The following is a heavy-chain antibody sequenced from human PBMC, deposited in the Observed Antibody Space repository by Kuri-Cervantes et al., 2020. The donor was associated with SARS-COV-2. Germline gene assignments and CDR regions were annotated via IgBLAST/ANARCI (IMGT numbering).Heavy chain of an antibody. CDR2: IWYGGSNK. Sequence: GESLKISCAASGSTFSSYGMHWVRQAPGKGLEWVAVIWYGGSNKYYADSVKGRFTISRDNSKNTLYLQMNSLRAEDTAVYYCARGISYSGYDLDYWGQGTLVTVSS. CDR3: ARGISYSGYDLDY. D-gene: IGHD5-12*01. CDR1: GSTFSSYG. J-gene: IGHJ4*02. V-gene: IGHV3-33*08.